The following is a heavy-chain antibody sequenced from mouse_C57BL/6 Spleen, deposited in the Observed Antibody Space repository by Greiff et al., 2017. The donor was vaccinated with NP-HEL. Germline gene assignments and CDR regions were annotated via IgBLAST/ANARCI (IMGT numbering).Heavy chain of an antibody. CDR3: ARRAYYGILYY. J-gene: IGHJ2*01. V-gene: IGHV1-61*01. D-gene: IGHD2-10*01. Sequence: QVHVKQPGAELVRPGSSVKLSCKASGYTFTSYWMDWVKQRPGQGLEWIGNIYPSDSETHYNQKFKDKATLTVDKSSSTAYMQLSSLTSEDSAVYYCARRAYYGILYYWGQGTTLTVSS. CDR1: GYTFTSYW. CDR2: IYPSDSET.